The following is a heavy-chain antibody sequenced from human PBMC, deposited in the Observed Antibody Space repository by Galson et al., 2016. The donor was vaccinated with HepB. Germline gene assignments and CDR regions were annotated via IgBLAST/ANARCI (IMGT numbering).Heavy chain of an antibody. J-gene: IGHJ6*04. CDR2: VSWNSYEV. D-gene: IGHD3-9*01. CDR1: GFAFDDYA. V-gene: IGHV3-9*01. CDR3: AKDISSNIAPTYSDYHGMDV. Sequence: SLRLSCAVSGFAFDDYAMHWVRQAPGKGLEWVSGVSWNSYEVYYADSVRGRFTLSRDNAKKSLCLQMSTLRPEDTALYYCAKDISSNIAPTYSDYHGMDVWGKGTTVTVSS.